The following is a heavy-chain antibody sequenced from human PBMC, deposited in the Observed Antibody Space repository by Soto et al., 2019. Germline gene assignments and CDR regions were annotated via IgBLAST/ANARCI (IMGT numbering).Heavy chain of an antibody. J-gene: IGHJ4*02. CDR1: GFTFSSYG. CDR3: ARVGGDSGYDFFDY. D-gene: IGHD5-12*01. CDR2: IWYDGSNK. V-gene: IGHV3-33*01. Sequence: GGSLRLSCAASGFTFSSYGMHWVRQAPGKGLEWVAVIWYDGSNKYYADSVKGRFTISRDNSKNTLYLQMNSLRAEDTAVYYCARVGGDSGYDFFDYWGQGTLVTVSS.